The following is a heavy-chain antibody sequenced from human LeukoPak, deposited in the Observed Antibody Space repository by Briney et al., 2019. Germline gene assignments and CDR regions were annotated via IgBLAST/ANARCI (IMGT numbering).Heavy chain of an antibody. J-gene: IGHJ4*02. CDR2: INPNSGGT. D-gene: IGHD6-13*01. V-gene: IGHV1-2*02. CDR1: GYTFTGYY. CDR3: ARKRIAAAGTLFDY. Sequence: RASVKVSCKASGYTFTGYYMHWVRQAPGQGLEWMGWINPNSGGTNYAQKFQGRVTMTRDTSISTAYMELSRLRSDDTAVYYCARKRIAAAGTLFDYWGQGTLVTVSS.